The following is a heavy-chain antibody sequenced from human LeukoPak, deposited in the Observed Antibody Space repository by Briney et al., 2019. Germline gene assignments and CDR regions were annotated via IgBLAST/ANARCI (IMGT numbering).Heavy chain of an antibody. V-gene: IGHV4-38-2*01. J-gene: IGHJ6*03. D-gene: IGHD3-3*01. CDR1: GYSISSGYY. Sequence: SETLSLTCAVSGYSISSGYYWGWIRQPPGKGLEWIGSIYHSGSTYYNPSLKSRVTISVDTSKNQFSLKLSSVTAADTAVYYCARIRFLEWLLPAQYYNYMDVWGKGTTVTVSS. CDR2: IYHSGST. CDR3: ARIRFLEWLLPAQYYNYMDV.